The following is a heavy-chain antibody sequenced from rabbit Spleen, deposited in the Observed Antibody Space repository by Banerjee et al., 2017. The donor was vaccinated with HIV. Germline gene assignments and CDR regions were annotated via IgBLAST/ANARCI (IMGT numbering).Heavy chain of an antibody. CDR2: IETSSGST. D-gene: IGHD1-1*01. J-gene: IGHJ4*01. CDR1: GVSLNDKDV. CDR3: AKDLAAVIGWNFNL. Sequence: QEQLEESGGGLVKPEGSLTLTCKASGVSLNDKDVMCWVRQAPGKGLEWIACIETSSGSTWYASWAKGRFTISKTSSTTVTLQMTSLTAADTATYFCAKDLAAVIGWNFNLWGPGPWSPS. V-gene: IGHV1S45*01.